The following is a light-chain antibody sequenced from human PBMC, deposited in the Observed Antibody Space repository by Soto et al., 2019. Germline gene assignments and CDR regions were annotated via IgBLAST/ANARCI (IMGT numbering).Light chain of an antibody. CDR2: EVS. CDR3: ISYTTSSTLV. V-gene: IGLV2-14*01. Sequence: QSALTQPASVSGSPGQSITISCTGTSSDVGAYNYNYVSWYQQHPGKAPKLMIYEVSNRPSGVSNRFSGSKSGNTASLTISGLQAEDEADYYCISYTTSSTLVFGGGTKVTVL. CDR1: SSDVGAYNYNY. J-gene: IGLJ2*01.